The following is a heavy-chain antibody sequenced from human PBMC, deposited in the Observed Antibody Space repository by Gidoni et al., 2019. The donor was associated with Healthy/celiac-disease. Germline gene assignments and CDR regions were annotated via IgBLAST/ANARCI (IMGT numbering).Heavy chain of an antibody. CDR2: INHSGST. D-gene: IGHD1-26*01. V-gene: IGHV4-34*01. J-gene: IGHJ3*02. CDR3: ARGSGEDAFDI. Sequence: QVQLQQWGAGLLKPSENLSHTFAVSGGSFSGYYWSWISQPPGKGLGLIVEINHSGSTNYNPSLKSRVTISVDTSKNQFSLKLSSVTAADTAVYYCARGSGEDAFDIWGQGTMVTVSS. CDR1: GGSFSGYY.